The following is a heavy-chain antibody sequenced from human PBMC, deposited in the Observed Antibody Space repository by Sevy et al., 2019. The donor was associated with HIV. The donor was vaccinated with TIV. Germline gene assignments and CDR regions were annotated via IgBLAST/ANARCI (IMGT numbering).Heavy chain of an antibody. V-gene: IGHV3-48*03. D-gene: IGHD3-22*01. CDR3: ARGPHYYYDSSAFFEY. Sequence: GGSLRLSCAVSGFIVSSNYMTWVRQAPGKGLEWVSSIVNSGSTVYYADSVKGRFTISRDNAKNSLFLQMNSLRAEDTAVYYCARGPHYYYDSSAFFEYWGQGTLVTVSS. CDR2: IVNSGSTV. CDR1: GFIVSSNY. J-gene: IGHJ4*02.